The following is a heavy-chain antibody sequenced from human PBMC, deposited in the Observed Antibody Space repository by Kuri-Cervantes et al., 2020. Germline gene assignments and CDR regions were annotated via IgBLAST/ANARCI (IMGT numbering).Heavy chain of an antibody. CDR1: GGSFSGYY. CDR2: IDRRGST. Sequence: SETLSLTCAVYGGSFSGYYWSWIRQPPGKGLEWIGEIDRRGSTNYNPSLESRVTASVDTSKNQFSLRLSSVTAADTAVYYCAREVAVARGAFDIWGQGTMVTVSS. CDR3: AREVAVARGAFDI. D-gene: IGHD6-19*01. V-gene: IGHV4-34*01. J-gene: IGHJ3*02.